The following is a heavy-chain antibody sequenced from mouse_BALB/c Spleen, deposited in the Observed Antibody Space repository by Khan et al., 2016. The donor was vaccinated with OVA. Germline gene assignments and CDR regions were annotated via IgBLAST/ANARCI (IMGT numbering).Heavy chain of an antibody. J-gene: IGHJ1*01. V-gene: IGHV1-4*01. D-gene: IGHD2-14*01. CDR1: GYTFTSYT. CDR2: INPSNTYT. Sequence: QVQLQQSGAELARPGASVKMSCKASGYTFTSYTMHWVKQRPGQGLEWIGYINPSNTYTNYNQKFKDKATLTADKSSNTAYMQLSSLTSEDSAVYYCERSGAYYRYDGYFDVWGAGTTVTVYS. CDR3: ERSGAYYRYDGYFDV.